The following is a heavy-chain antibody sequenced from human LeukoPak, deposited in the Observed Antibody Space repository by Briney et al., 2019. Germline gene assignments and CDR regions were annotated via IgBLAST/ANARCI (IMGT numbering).Heavy chain of an antibody. J-gene: IGHJ2*01. Sequence: ASVKVSCKASGYSFTNNYIHWVRQAPGQGLEWMGMIYPRDGSTSYAQKFQGRVTVTSDTSTSTVHMELSGLRSEDTAVYYCARPLSEMTTSLDFDLWGRGSLVTVSS. D-gene: IGHD1-1*01. CDR2: IYPRDGST. V-gene: IGHV1-46*01. CDR3: ARPLSEMTTSLDFDL. CDR1: GYSFTNNY.